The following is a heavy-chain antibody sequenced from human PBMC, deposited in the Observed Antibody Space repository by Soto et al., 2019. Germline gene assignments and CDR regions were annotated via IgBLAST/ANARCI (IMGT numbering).Heavy chain of an antibody. Sequence: SETLSLTCTVSGGSISSGDYSWSWIRQPPGKGLEWIGYIYHSGSTYYNPSLKSRVTISVDRSKNQFSLKLSSVTAADTAVYYCARGPPFHWGQGTLVTVSS. J-gene: IGHJ4*02. CDR1: GGSISSGDYS. CDR2: IYHSGST. D-gene: IGHD3-16*01. V-gene: IGHV4-30-2*01. CDR3: ARGPPFH.